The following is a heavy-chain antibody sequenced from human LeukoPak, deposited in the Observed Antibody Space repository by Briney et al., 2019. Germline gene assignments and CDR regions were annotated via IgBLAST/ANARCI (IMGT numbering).Heavy chain of an antibody. J-gene: IGHJ3*02. CDR3: AKDRFGGSYGAFDI. V-gene: IGHV3-23*01. CDR2: ISGSGGST. CDR1: GFTFSSYG. Sequence: PGGSLRLSCAGSGFTFSSYGMSWVRQAPGKGLEWVTCISGSGGSTYNADSVKGRFTISRDNSKNTLYLQMNSLRAEDMAVYYCAKDRFGGSYGAFDIWGQGTMVTVSP. D-gene: IGHD3-16*01.